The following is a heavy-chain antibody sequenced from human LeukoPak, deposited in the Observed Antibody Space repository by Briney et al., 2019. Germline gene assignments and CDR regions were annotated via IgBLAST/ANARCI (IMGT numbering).Heavy chain of an antibody. Sequence: GGSLRLSCAASGFTFSDYSMNWVRQAPGEGLEWISYIGIDSGNTDYADSVKGRFTISGDKAKNSLYLQMNSLRVEDTAVYYCARDYKYAFDNWGQGTLVTVSS. D-gene: IGHD5-24*01. CDR1: GFTFSDYS. J-gene: IGHJ4*02. CDR3: ARDYKYAFDN. V-gene: IGHV3-48*01. CDR2: IGIDSGNT.